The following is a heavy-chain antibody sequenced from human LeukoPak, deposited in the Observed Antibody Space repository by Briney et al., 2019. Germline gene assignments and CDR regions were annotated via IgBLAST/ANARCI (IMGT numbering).Heavy chain of an antibody. CDR3: ARDYCSGGSCYSENWFDP. Sequence: GGSLRLSCAASGFTFSSYAMPWVRQAPGKGLEWVAVISYDGSNKYYADSVKGRFTISRDNSKNTLYLQMNSLRAEDTAVYYCARDYCSGGSCYSENWFDPWGQGTLVTVSS. V-gene: IGHV3-30*04. CDR2: ISYDGSNK. J-gene: IGHJ5*02. CDR1: GFTFSSYA. D-gene: IGHD2-15*01.